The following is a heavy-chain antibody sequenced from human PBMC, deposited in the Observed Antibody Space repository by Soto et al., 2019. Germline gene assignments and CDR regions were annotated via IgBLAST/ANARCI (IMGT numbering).Heavy chain of an antibody. V-gene: IGHV1-2*02. D-gene: IGHD4-4*01. CDR1: GYNVSDYF. CDR3: ARITLGLDDYSALDV. Sequence: EQLGQSGAEVNKSGASVKVSCKTSGYNVSDYFIQWLRQAPGQGLEWMAWINPKTAATNYAKKLQNRVTPTSDTSVNTAYLELTRMRTHDTAIYYCARITLGLDDYSALDVWGQGTAVTVSS. CDR2: INPKTAAT. J-gene: IGHJ6*02.